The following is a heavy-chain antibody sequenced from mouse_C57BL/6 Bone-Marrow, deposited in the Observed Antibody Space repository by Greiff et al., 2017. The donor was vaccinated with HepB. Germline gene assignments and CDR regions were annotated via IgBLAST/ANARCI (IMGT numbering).Heavy chain of an antibody. Sequence: QSCKASGYTFTSYGISWVKQRTGQGLEWIGEIYPRSGNTYYNEKFKGKATLTADKSSSTAYMELRSLTSEDSAVYFCAREGDRYYFDYWGQGTTLTVSS. CDR2: IYPRSGNT. J-gene: IGHJ2*01. CDR3: AREGDRYYFDY. V-gene: IGHV1-81*01. CDR1: GYTFTSYG.